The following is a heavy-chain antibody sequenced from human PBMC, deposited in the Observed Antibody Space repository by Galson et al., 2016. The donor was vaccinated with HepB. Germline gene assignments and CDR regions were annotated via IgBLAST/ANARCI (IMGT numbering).Heavy chain of an antibody. D-gene: IGHD3-10*01. CDR1: GFTLSINY. CDR2: IYMGGRI. J-gene: IGHJ3*01. CDR3: ARQESTDDAFDL. V-gene: IGHV3-66*04. Sequence: SLRLSCAASGFTLSINYMSWDRQAPGKGLEWVSVIYMGGRIDYADSVKGRFTISRDNSKNTLFLQMNSLRAEDTAMYYCARQESTDDAFDLWGRGTMVTVSS.